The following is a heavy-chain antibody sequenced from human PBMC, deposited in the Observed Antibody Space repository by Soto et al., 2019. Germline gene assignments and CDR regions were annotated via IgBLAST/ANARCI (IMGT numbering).Heavy chain of an antibody. CDR1: GDSISRNVW. J-gene: IGHJ4*02. CDR3: ARDGGLTGYYLRGAFDS. V-gene: IGHV4-4*02. CDR2: VFYTGST. Sequence: QVQLQESGPGLVKPSGTLSLSCGVSGDSISRNVWWSWVRQPPGKGLEWIGEVFYTGSTDYNPSLKSRVTISVDTSKNQFSLQLRSVTAADTAIYYCARDGGLTGYYLRGAFDSWGQGTLVTVSS. D-gene: IGHD3-9*01.